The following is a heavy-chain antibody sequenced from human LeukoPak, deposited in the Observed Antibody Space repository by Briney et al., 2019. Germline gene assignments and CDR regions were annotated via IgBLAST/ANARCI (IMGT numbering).Heavy chain of an antibody. CDR2: ISWNSGSI. Sequence: GGSLRLSCAASGFTFDDYAMLWVRQAPGKGLEWVSGISWNSGSIGYADSVKGRFTISRDNAKNSLYLQMNSLRAEDTALYYCAKGPYSSGWSDWFDPWGQGTLVTVSS. D-gene: IGHD6-19*01. J-gene: IGHJ5*02. CDR3: AKGPYSSGWSDWFDP. CDR1: GFTFDDYA. V-gene: IGHV3-9*01.